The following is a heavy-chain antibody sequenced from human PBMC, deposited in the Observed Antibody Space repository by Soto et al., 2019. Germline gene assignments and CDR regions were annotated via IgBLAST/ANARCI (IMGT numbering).Heavy chain of an antibody. CDR1: GYTFTSYG. V-gene: IGHV1-18*01. Sequence: QVQLVQSGAEVKKPGASVKVSCKASGYTFTSYGISWVRQAPGQGLEWMGWISAYNGNTNYAQKLQGRVTMTTDTSTSTAYMELRSLRSDDTAVYYCARYESGQWLTTYNWFYPWGQGTLVTVSS. CDR2: ISAYNGNT. D-gene: IGHD6-19*01. CDR3: ARYESGQWLTTYNWFYP. J-gene: IGHJ5*02.